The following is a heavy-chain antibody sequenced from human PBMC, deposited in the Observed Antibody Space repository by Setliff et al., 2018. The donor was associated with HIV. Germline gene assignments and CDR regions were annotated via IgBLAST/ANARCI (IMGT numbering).Heavy chain of an antibody. J-gene: IGHJ4*02. Sequence: ASVKVSCKASGYTFTGYYMHWVRQAPGQGLEWMGWINPNSGGTNYAQRFQGRVTMTRDTSISTAYMELSSLKSDDTAVYYCATPLDATMGRDYWGQGTLVTVSS. V-gene: IGHV1-2*02. CDR2: INPNSGGT. CDR3: ATPLDATMGRDY. D-gene: IGHD5-18*01. CDR1: GYTFTGYY.